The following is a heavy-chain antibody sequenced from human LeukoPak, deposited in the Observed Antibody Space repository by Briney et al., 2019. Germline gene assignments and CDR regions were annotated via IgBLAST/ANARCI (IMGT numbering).Heavy chain of an antibody. D-gene: IGHD6-19*01. J-gene: IGHJ4*01. CDR2: IYYSGST. V-gene: IGHV4-59*08. Sequence: PSETLSLTCTVSGGSISSYYWNWLRQPPGKGLEWIGYIYYSGSTNYNPSLKSRVTISVDTSKNQFSLKLSSVTAADTAVYYCARTEYSSGWYFDYWGRGTLVTVSS. CDR3: ARTEYSSGWYFDY. CDR1: GGSISSYY.